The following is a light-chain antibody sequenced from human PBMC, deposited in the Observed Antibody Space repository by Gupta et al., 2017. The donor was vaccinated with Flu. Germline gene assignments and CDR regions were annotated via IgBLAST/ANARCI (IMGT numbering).Light chain of an antibody. CDR3: QQNDSLPLT. CDR2: GAA. J-gene: IGKJ2*01. V-gene: IGKV1-12*01. CDR1: QGISSW. Sequence: PSSLSASVGDKVTITCRASQGISSWLAWYQQKPGDSHAQDGNGAANVTGVDACGFRISGSGIESTGTISSLQPDDFATYYCQQNDSLPLTFGQGTKLEIK.